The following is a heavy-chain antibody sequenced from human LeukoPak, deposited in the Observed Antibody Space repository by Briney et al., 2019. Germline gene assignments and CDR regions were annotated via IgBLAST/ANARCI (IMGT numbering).Heavy chain of an antibody. CDR3: ARDAWFGAGRTFAY. CDR1: GDSISSGSYY. J-gene: IGHJ4*02. V-gene: IGHV4-61*02. D-gene: IGHD3-10*01. CDR2: IYTSGST. Sequence: SETLSLTCSVSGDSISSGSYYWSWIRQPAGKGLEWIGRIYTSGSTNYIPSPKSRLTISVDTSKNQFSLRLSSVTAADTAVYYCARDAWFGAGRTFAYWGQGTLVTVSS.